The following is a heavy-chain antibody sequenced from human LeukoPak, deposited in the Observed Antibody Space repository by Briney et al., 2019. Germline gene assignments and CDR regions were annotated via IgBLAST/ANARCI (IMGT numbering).Heavy chain of an antibody. CDR3: AKGGYSSGWYLAY. J-gene: IGHJ4*02. V-gene: IGHV3-30*04. D-gene: IGHD6-19*01. CDR2: ISYDGSNK. CDR1: GFTFSSYA. Sequence: GGSLRLSCAASGFTFSSYAMHWVRQAPGKGLEWVAVISYDGSNKYYADSVKGRFTISRDNSKNTLYLQMNSLRAEDTAVYYCAKGGYSSGWYLAYWGQGTLVTVSS.